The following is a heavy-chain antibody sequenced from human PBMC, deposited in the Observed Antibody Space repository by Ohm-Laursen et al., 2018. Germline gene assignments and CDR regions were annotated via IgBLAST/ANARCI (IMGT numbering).Heavy chain of an antibody. CDR3: ATTDKTRYDDTDY. D-gene: IGHD3-22*01. J-gene: IGHJ4*02. CDR1: GLTLSSSW. Sequence: SLRLSCTASGLTLSSSWIHWFRQAPGKGLVWVSRISSDGSGTSYADSVKGRFTISRDNAKNTLYLQMNSLRAEDTAVYYCATTDKTRYDDTDYWGQGTLVTVSS. CDR2: ISSDGSGT. V-gene: IGHV3-74*01.